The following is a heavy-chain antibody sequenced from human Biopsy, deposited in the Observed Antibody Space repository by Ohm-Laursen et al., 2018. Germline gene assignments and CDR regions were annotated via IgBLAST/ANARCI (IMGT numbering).Heavy chain of an antibody. Sequence: GTLSLTCSVSGVYISDYYWSWTRQPPGRGLEWVGSIYYSGSTNYNPSLKSRVTISADTSKSQLSLHLTSVTAADTAVYYCASRGLVMASDYYFDDWGQGTLVTVSS. CDR1: GVYISDYY. CDR3: ASRGLVMASDYYFDD. J-gene: IGHJ4*02. V-gene: IGHV4-59*08. D-gene: IGHD3/OR15-3a*01. CDR2: IYYSGST.